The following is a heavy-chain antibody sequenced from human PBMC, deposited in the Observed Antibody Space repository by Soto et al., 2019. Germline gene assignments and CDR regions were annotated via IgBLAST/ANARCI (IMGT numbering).Heavy chain of an antibody. J-gene: IGHJ4*02. CDR1: GGSISSGGYY. CDR3: AGGSIAVAGSFDY. D-gene: IGHD6-19*01. CDR2: IYYSGST. V-gene: IGHV4-31*03. Sequence: SETLSLTCTVSGGSISSGGYYWSWIRQHPGKGLEWIGYIYYSGSTYYNPSLKSRVTISVDTSKNQFSLKLSSVTAADTAVYYCAGGSIAVAGSFDYWGQGTLVTVSS.